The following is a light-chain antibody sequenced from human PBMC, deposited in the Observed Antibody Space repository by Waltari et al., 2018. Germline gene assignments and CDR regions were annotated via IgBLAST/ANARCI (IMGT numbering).Light chain of an antibody. J-gene: IGKJ1*01. CDR1: QRVARA. Sequence: SCRASQRVARALAWYQQKPGQPPRLLIYNTYTRATGVPDRFSGGGSGTDFSLTISRLEPEDFAVYYCQNYVRLPATFGQGTKVEIK. V-gene: IGKV3-20*01. CDR2: NTY. CDR3: QNYVRLPAT.